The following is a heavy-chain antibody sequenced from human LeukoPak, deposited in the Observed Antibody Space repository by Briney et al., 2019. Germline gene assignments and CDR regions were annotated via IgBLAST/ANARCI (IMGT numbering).Heavy chain of an antibody. Sequence: PGGSLRLSCAASGFTVSSNYMSWVRQAPGKGLEWVSVIYSGGSTYYADSVKGRFTISRDNSKNTLYLQMNSLRAEDTAVYYCAREAAARYFDYWGQGTLGTVSS. J-gene: IGHJ4*02. D-gene: IGHD6-13*01. CDR1: GFTVSSNY. V-gene: IGHV3-66*01. CDR2: IYSGGST. CDR3: AREAAARYFDY.